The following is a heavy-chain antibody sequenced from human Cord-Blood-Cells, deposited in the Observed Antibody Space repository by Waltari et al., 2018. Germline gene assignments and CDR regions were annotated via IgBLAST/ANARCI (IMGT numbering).Heavy chain of an antibody. CDR3: ARNDYYDSSGYYLDAFDI. J-gene: IGHJ3*02. CDR2: ISSSSSTR. V-gene: IGHV3-48*01. CDR1: GFTFSSYS. Sequence: EVQLVESGGGLVQPGGSLRLSCAASGFTFSSYSMNWVRQAPGKGLEWVSYISSSSSTRNYADSVKGRFTISRDNAKNSLYLQMNSLRAEDTAVYYCARNDYYDSSGYYLDAFDIWGQGTMVTVSS. D-gene: IGHD3-22*01.